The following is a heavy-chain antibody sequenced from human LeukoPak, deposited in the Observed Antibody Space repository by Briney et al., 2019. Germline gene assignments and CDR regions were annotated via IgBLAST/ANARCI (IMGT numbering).Heavy chain of an antibody. D-gene: IGHD3-3*01. CDR2: IYYSGST. Sequence: SETLSLTCTVSGGSISSSSYYWGWIRQPPGKGLEWIGSIYYSGSTYYNPSLKSRVTISVDTSKNKFSRKLSSVTAADTAVYYCATRITIFGVVSDYWGQGTLVTVSS. J-gene: IGHJ4*02. V-gene: IGHV4-39*01. CDR1: GGSISSSSYY. CDR3: ATRITIFGVVSDY.